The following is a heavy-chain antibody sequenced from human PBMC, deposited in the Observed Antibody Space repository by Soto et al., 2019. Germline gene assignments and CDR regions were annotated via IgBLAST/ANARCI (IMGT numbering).Heavy chain of an antibody. V-gene: IGHV3-23*01. CDR2: ISDGGGTT. D-gene: IGHD6-13*01. Sequence: EVQLLESGGGLVQLGGSLRLSCAASGFTFSTYAMSWLRQTPGKGLEWVSGISDGGGTTYYADSVKGRFTISRDNSKSTLYLQMESLRAEDTAVYYCAKAYRRQQQPVQYNWLDPWGQGTLVTVSS. CDR1: GFTFSTYA. J-gene: IGHJ5*02. CDR3: AKAYRRQQQPVQYNWLDP.